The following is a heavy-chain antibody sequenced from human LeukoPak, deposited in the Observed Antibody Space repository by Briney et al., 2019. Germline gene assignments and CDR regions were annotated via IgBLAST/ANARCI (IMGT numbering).Heavy chain of an antibody. Sequence: GGSLRLSCAASGFTFSSSWMSWVRQAPGKGLEWVANIKQDGSEKYYVDSVKGRFTISRDNAKISLYLQMNSLRAEDTAVYYCARLHHYYDSSGYSYIGSPDYWGQGTLLTVSS. CDR2: IKQDGSEK. D-gene: IGHD3-22*01. V-gene: IGHV3-7*01. J-gene: IGHJ4*02. CDR3: ARLHHYYDSSGYSYIGSPDY. CDR1: GFTFSSSW.